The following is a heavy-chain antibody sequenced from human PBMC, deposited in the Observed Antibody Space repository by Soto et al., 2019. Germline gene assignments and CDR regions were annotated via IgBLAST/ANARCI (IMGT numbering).Heavy chain of an antibody. CDR3: AHSLRCSVSCHHFDY. D-gene: IGHD2-15*01. V-gene: IGHV2-5*02. CDR2: VYWDDDK. CDR1: GFSLTTSGVG. J-gene: IGHJ4*02. Sequence: QITLKESGPTLVKPTQTLTLTCTFSGFSLTTSGVGVGWIRQPPGKALEWLALVYWDDDKHYSPSLKSRLTSTIATTKNQSVIPMISMVPIVTAIYSAAHSLRCSVSCHHFDYWGQGTLVTVSS.